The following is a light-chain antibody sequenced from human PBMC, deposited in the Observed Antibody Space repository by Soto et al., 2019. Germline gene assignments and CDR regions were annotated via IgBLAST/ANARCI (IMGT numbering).Light chain of an antibody. J-gene: IGKJ1*01. V-gene: IGKV1-39*01. CDR2: AAS. Sequence: DIPMTQSPSSLSASVGDRVTITCRASQSISSYLNWYQQKPGKAPKLLIYAASSLQSGVPSRFSGSGSETDFTLTISSLQPEDFATYYCQQSYSTPPWTFGQGTKVEIK. CDR3: QQSYSTPPWT. CDR1: QSISSY.